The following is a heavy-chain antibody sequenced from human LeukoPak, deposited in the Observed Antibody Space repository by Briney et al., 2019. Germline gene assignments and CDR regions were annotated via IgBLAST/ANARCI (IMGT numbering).Heavy chain of an antibody. CDR3: ARVIGGPKYSSSSSRGLGYWYFDL. CDR2: IIPIFGTA. V-gene: IGHV1-69*01. D-gene: IGHD6-6*01. J-gene: IGHJ2*01. CDR1: GGTFSSYA. Sequence: SVKVSCKASGGTFSSYAISWVRQAPGQGLEWMGGIIPIFGTANYAQKFQGRVTITADESTSTAYMELSSLRSEDTAVYYCARVIGGPKYSSSSSRGLGYWYFDLWGRGTLVTVSS.